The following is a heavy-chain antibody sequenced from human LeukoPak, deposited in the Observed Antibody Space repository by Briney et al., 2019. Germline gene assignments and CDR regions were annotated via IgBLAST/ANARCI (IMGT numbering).Heavy chain of an antibody. CDR1: GFTFSSYA. V-gene: IGHV3-23*01. D-gene: IGHD6-19*01. CDR2: ISGSGGST. J-gene: IGHJ6*03. CDR3: AKDRPYSSGWYINYYYMDV. Sequence: PGGSLRLSCAASGFTFSSYAMSWVRQAPGKGLEWVSAISGSGGSTYYADSVKGRFTISRDNSKNTLYLQMNSLRAEDTAVYYCAKDRPYSSGWYINYYYMDVWGKGTTITVSS.